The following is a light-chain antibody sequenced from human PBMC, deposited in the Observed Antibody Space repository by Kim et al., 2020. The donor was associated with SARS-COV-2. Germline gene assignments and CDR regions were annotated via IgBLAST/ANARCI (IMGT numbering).Light chain of an antibody. CDR1: SSNIGSNY. V-gene: IGLV1-47*01. CDR2: RNN. Sequence: QLVLTQPPSASGTPGQRVTISCSGSSSNIGSNYVYWYQQLPGTAPKLLIYRNNQRHSGVPDRFSGSKSGTSASLAISGLRSEDEADYYCAAWDDSLSGYVFGTGTKVTVL. CDR3: AAWDDSLSGYV. J-gene: IGLJ1*01.